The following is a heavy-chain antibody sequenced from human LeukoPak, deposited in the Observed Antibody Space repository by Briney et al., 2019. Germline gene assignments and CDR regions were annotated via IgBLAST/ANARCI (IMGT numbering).Heavy chain of an antibody. D-gene: IGHD3-10*01. CDR2: IIPIFGTA. Sequence: SVKVSCKASGGTFSSYAISWVRQAPGQGLEWMGGIIPIFGTANYAQKFQGRVTITADESTSTAYMELSSLRSEDTAMYYCATPTSGSYRPPLEAYYYYYGMDVWGKGTTVTVSS. CDR3: ATPTSGSYRPPLEAYYYYYGMDV. J-gene: IGHJ6*04. CDR1: GGTFSSYA. V-gene: IGHV1-69*13.